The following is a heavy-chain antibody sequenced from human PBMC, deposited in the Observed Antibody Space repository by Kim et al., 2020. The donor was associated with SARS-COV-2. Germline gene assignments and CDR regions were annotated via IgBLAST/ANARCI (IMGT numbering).Heavy chain of an antibody. Sequence: ASVKVSCKAFGYTFTNYAMNWVRQAPGQGLEWMGWINTKTGNPTYAQGFTGRFVFSLDTSVRTAYLQISSLKAEDTAVYYCASGDPRDYWGQGTLVTVPS. V-gene: IGHV7-4-1*02. CDR1: GYTFTNYA. CDR2: INTKTGNP. J-gene: IGHJ4*02. CDR3: ASGDPRDY.